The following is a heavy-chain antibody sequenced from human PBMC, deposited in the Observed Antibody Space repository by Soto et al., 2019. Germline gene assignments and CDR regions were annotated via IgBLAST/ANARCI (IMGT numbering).Heavy chain of an antibody. J-gene: IGHJ6*02. CDR2: ISYDGSNK. V-gene: IGHV3-30*18. CDR1: GFTFSSYG. CDR3: AKATPEGACMDV. Sequence: PGGSLRLSCAGSGFTFSSYGMHWVRQAPGKGLEWVAVISYDGSNKYYADSVKGRFTISRDNSKNTLYLQMNSLRAEDTAVYYCAKATPEGACMDVWGQGTTVPVSS.